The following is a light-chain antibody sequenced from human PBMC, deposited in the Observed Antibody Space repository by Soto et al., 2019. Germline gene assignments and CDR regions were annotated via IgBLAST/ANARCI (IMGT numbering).Light chain of an antibody. Sequence: IMVKQYLGALSLTQGERATLSCRASQSVRSSYLAWYQQKPGQAPRLLIYGASSRATGIPDRFSGSGSGTDFTLTISRLEPEDFAVYYCQQYGDSPATFGPGTKVDNK. V-gene: IGKV3-20*01. CDR1: QSVRSSY. CDR3: QQYGDSPAT. J-gene: IGKJ3*01. CDR2: GAS.